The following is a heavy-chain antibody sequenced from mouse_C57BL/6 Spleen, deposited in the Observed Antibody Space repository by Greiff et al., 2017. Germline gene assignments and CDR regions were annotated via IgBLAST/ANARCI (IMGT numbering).Heavy chain of an antibody. Sequence: LQQPGAELVKPGASVKMSCKASGYTFTSYWITWVKQRPGQGLEWIGDIYPGSGSTNYNEKFKSKATLTVDTSSSTAYMQLSSLTSEDSAVYYCARPYYGSSYGEAMDYWGQGTSVTVSS. D-gene: IGHD1-1*01. CDR2: IYPGSGST. CDR3: ARPYYGSSYGEAMDY. V-gene: IGHV1-55*01. J-gene: IGHJ4*01. CDR1: GYTFTSYW.